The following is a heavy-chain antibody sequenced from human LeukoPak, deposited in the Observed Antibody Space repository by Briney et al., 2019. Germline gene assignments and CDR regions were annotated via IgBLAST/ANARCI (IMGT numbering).Heavy chain of an antibody. J-gene: IGHJ4*02. D-gene: IGHD3-10*01. Sequence: PGGSLRLSCAASGFTFSSYAVHWVRQAPGKGLEWVAVISYDGSNKYYADSVKGRFTISRDNSKNTLYLQMNSLRAEDTAVYYCARENYGSGSYSYWGQGTLVTVSS. V-gene: IGHV3-30-3*01. CDR3: ARENYGSGSYSY. CDR1: GFTFSSYA. CDR2: ISYDGSNK.